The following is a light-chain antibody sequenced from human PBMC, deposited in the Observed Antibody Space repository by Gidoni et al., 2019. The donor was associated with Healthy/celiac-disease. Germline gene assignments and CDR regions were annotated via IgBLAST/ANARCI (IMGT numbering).Light chain of an antibody. Sequence: DIQMTQSPSSLSASVGDRVTITCRASQSISSYLNGYQQKPGKAHKLLIYAASSWQSGVPSRFSGSGSGTDFTRTISSLQPEDFATYYCQQSYSTPFTFGPGTKVDIQ. CDR1: QSISSY. CDR2: AAS. J-gene: IGKJ3*01. V-gene: IGKV1-39*01. CDR3: QQSYSTPFT.